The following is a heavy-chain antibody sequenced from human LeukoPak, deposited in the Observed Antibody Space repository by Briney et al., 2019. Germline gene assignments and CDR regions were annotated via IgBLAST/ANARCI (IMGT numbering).Heavy chain of an antibody. D-gene: IGHD3-22*01. CDR2: INHSGST. CDR3: ARAGQYYYDSSGYYLLDAFDI. Sequence: SETLSLTCAVDGGSFSGYYWSWIRQPPGKGLEWIGEINHSGSTNYNPSLKSRVTISVDRSKNQFSLKLSSVTAADTAVYYCARAGQYYYDSSGYYLLDAFDIWGQGTMVTVSS. V-gene: IGHV4-34*01. CDR1: GGSFSGYY. J-gene: IGHJ3*02.